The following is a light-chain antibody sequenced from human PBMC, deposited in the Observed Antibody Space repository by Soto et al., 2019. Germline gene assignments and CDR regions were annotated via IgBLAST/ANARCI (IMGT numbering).Light chain of an antibody. CDR1: QSVSTNF. CDR3: QQYGSSPLT. V-gene: IGKV3-20*01. Sequence: EIVLTQSPGTLSLSPGERATLSCRASQSVSTNFLAWHQQKPGQAPRLLIYGASSRATGIPDRFSGSGSGTDFTLNISRLETEDFAVYYCQQYGSSPLTFGGGTKVEIK. J-gene: IGKJ4*01. CDR2: GAS.